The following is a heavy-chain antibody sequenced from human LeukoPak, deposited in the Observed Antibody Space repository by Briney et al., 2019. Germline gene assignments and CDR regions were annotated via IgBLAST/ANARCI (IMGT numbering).Heavy chain of an antibody. CDR1: GFIFSQYS. CDR2: ISYDGSNK. CDR3: ARDGGIAVAGTDFDY. J-gene: IGHJ4*02. Sequence: GGSLRLSCAASGFIFSQYSMNWVRQAPGKGLEWVAVISYDGSNKYYADSVKGRFTISRDNSKNTLYLQMNSLRAEDTAVYYCARDGGIAVAGTDFDYWGQGTLVTVSS. V-gene: IGHV3-30-3*01. D-gene: IGHD6-19*01.